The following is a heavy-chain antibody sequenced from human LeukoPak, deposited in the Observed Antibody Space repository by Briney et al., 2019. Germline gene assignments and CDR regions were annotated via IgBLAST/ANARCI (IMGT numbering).Heavy chain of an antibody. Sequence: GGSLRLSCAASGFTFSSYGMHWVRQAPGKGLEWVAFIRYDGSNKYYADSVKGRFTISRDNSKNTLYLQMNSLRAEDTAVYYCVRSAFLTTEFYFDYWGQGTLVTVS. J-gene: IGHJ4*02. V-gene: IGHV3-30*02. D-gene: IGHD4-11*01. CDR3: VRSAFLTTEFYFDY. CDR2: IRYDGSNK. CDR1: GFTFSSYG.